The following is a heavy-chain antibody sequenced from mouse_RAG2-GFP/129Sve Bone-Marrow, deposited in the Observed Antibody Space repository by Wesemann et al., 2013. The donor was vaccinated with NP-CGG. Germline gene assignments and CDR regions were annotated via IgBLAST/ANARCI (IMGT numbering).Heavy chain of an antibody. J-gene: IGHJ4*01. D-gene: IGHD2-4*01. CDR3: TRGGITSHYYAMDY. V-gene: IGHV1S22*01. Sequence: YPGSGSTNYDEKFKSKGTLTVDTSSSTAYMHLSSLTSEDSAVYYCTRGGITSHYYAMDYWGQGTSVTVSS. CDR2: YPGSGST.